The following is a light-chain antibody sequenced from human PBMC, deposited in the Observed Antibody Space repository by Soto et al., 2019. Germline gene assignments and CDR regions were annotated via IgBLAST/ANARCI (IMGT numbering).Light chain of an antibody. Sequence: QAARTQPASVSGSPGQSITISCTGTSSEGGAYNYVSCYQQQPDKAPKVRIYEVTNRPSGVPTRFSASKSGNTAPLTISGLQAEDEADYYCSSSKRRAIFIFRTAPKVPVL. V-gene: IGLV2-14*01. CDR3: SSSKRRAIFI. CDR2: EVT. J-gene: IGLJ1*01. CDR1: SSEGGAYNY.